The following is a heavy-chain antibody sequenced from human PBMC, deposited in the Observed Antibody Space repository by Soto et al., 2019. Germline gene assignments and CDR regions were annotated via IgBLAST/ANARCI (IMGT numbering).Heavy chain of an antibody. J-gene: IGHJ4*02. CDR3: AKDRWVTTRSFDF. Sequence: EVQLVESGGGFTQAGGSLRLPGEASGFKFGDYSFNGVGQGPGRGLEWIAFISTVPDITYYADSVKGRFAISRDNAENSVFLQMNSLRDEDTAVYYCAKDRWVTTRSFDFWGQGTLVAVS. CDR1: GFKFGDYS. CDR2: ISTVPDIT. D-gene: IGHD4-17*01. V-gene: IGHV3-48*02.